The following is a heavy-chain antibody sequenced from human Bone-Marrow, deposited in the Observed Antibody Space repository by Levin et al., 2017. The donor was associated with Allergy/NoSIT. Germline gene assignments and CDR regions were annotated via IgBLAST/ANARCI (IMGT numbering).Heavy chain of an antibody. D-gene: IGHD2-2*01. V-gene: IGHV4-59*08. CDR1: GGSINSDY. CDR2: VYYTGSS. CDR3: ARGGVVPAALIGHYYYAMDV. Sequence: SGGSLRLSCSVSGGSINSDYWSWIRQSPGKGLEWIGNVYYTGSSNYNPSLKSRVTMSIDTSREQISLKLSSVTAADTAVYYCARGGVVPAALIGHYYYAMDVWGQGTTVTVSS. J-gene: IGHJ6*02.